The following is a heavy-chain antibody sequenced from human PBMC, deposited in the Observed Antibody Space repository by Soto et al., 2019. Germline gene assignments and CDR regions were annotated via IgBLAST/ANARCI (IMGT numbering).Heavy chain of an antibody. CDR2: IYYSGST. D-gene: IGHD3-3*01. J-gene: IGHJ5*02. CDR3: ARDVTIFGRTGWFDP. V-gene: IGHV4-31*03. Sequence: QVQLQESGPGLVKPSQTLSLTCTVSGGSISSGGYYWSWIRQHPGKGLEWIGYIYYSGSTYYNPSLKSRVTISVDTSKNQFSLKLSSVTAADTAVYYCARDVTIFGRTGWFDPWGQGTLVTVSS. CDR1: GGSISSGGYY.